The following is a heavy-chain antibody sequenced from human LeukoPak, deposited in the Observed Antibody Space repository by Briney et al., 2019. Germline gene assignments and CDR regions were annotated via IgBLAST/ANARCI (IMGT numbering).Heavy chain of an antibody. CDR1: GFTFSSYS. Sequence: GGSLRLSCAASGFTFSSYSMNWVRQAPGKGLEWVSSISSSSSYIYYADSVKGRFTISRDNAKNSLYLQMNSLRAEDTTVYYCARDSAGTTGYWGQGTLVTVSS. CDR3: ARDSAGTTGY. V-gene: IGHV3-21*01. J-gene: IGHJ4*02. CDR2: ISSSSSYI. D-gene: IGHD1-7*01.